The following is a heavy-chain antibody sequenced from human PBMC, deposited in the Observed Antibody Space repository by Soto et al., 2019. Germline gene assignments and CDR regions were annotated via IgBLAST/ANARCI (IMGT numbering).Heavy chain of an antibody. CDR2: IIPIFGTA. J-gene: IGHJ6*02. CDR1: RVAFSKFI. CDR3: AKVRYSSPVGYYYGMDV. Sequence: QAQLEQSGGEVKKPGSSVKVSCKASRVAFSKFIVTWVRQAPGLGLEWVGGIIPIFGTANYAQKFQGRVTITGDEAKSTSYMEMNNLRSEDTAVYYCAKVRYSSPVGYYYGMDVCGQGTTVTV. D-gene: IGHD6-19*01. V-gene: IGHV1-69*01.